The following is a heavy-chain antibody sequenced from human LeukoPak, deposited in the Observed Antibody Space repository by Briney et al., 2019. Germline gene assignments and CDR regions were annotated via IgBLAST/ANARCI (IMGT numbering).Heavy chain of an antibody. Sequence: SETLSLTCTVSGGSISSYYWSWIRQPPGKGLEWIGYIYYSGSTNYNPSLKSRVTISVDTSKNQFSLKLSSVTAADTAVYYCARAAKDSSGYHDAFDIWGQGTMVTGSS. V-gene: IGHV4-59*01. J-gene: IGHJ3*02. CDR3: ARAAKDSSGYHDAFDI. D-gene: IGHD3-22*01. CDR1: GGSISSYY. CDR2: IYYSGST.